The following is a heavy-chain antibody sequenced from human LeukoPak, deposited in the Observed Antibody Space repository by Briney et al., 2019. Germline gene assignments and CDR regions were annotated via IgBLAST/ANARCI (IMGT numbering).Heavy chain of an antibody. Sequence: SETLSLTCTVSGGSISSSSYYWGWIRQPPGKGLEWIGSIYYSGSTYYNPSLKSRVTISVDTSKNQFSLKLSSVTAADTAVYYCARDQRDYYDSSGYNPYYFDYWGQGTLVTVSS. D-gene: IGHD3-22*01. CDR1: GGSISSSSYY. J-gene: IGHJ4*02. CDR3: ARDQRDYYDSSGYNPYYFDY. CDR2: IYYSGST. V-gene: IGHV4-39*07.